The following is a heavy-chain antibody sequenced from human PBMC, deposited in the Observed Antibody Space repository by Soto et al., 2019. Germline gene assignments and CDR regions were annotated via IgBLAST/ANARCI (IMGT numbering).Heavy chain of an antibody. Sequence: GGSLRLSCAASGFTVSSNYMSWVRQAPGKGLEWVSVIYSGGSTYYADSVKGRFTISRDNSKNTLYLQMNSLRAEDTAVYYCARDRIPMGMDVWGQGTTVTVSS. CDR1: GFTVSSNY. CDR3: ARDRIPMGMDV. V-gene: IGHV3-66*01. CDR2: IYSGGST. J-gene: IGHJ6*02.